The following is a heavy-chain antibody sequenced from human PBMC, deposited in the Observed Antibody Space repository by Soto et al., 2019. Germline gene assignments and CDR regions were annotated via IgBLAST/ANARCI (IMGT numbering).Heavy chain of an antibody. CDR1: GGSISSYY. Sequence: SETLSLTCTVSGGSISSYYWSWIRQPPGKGLEWIGYIYYSGSTNYNPSLKSRVTISVDTSKNQFSLKLSSVTAADTAVYYCARDRGGNSPYYYYYYGTDVWGQGTTVTVSS. CDR2: IYYSGST. V-gene: IGHV4-59*01. CDR3: ARDRGGNSPYYYYYYGTDV. D-gene: IGHD2-21*02. J-gene: IGHJ6*02.